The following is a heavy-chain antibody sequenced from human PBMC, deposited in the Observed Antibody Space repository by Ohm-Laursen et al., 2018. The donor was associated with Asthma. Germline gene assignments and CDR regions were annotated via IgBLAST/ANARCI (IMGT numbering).Heavy chain of an antibody. CDR2: IDWDDDK. CDR3: ARTILIWSGYSTYGWFDP. V-gene: IGHV2-70*04. Sequence: PTQTLTLTCTFSGFSLSTSGMRVSWIRQPPGKALEWLARIDWDDDKFYSTSLKTRLTISKDTSKNQVVLTMTNMDPVDTATYYCARTILIWSGYSTYGWFDPWGQGTLVTVSS. D-gene: IGHD3-3*01. CDR1: GFSLSTSGMR. J-gene: IGHJ5*02.